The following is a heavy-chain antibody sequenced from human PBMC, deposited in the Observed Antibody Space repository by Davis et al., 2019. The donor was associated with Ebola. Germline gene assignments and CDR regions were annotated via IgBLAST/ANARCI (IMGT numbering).Heavy chain of an antibody. CDR2: ISGSGGST. J-gene: IGHJ5*02. D-gene: IGHD4-17*01. Sequence: GESLKISCAASGFTFSSYWMSWVRQAPGKGLEWVSAISGSGGSTYYADSVKGRFTISRDNSKNTLYLQMNSLRAEDTAVYYCARENGDYDALRQYNWFDPWGQGTLVTVSS. CDR3: ARENGDYDALRQYNWFDP. V-gene: IGHV3-23*01. CDR1: GFTFSSYW.